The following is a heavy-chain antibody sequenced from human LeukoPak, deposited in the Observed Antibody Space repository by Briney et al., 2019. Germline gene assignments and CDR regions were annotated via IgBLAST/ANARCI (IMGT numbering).Heavy chain of an antibody. CDR2: INHSGST. CDR3: ARADIVVVPAAAYFDY. Sequence: SETLSLTCAAYGVSFSGYYWSWVRQPPGKGLEWIGEINHSGSTNYNPYLKSRVTISVDTSKNQFSLKLSSVTAADTAVYYCARADIVVVPAAAYFDYWGQGTLVTVSS. V-gene: IGHV4-34*01. D-gene: IGHD2-2*01. CDR1: GVSFSGYY. J-gene: IGHJ4*02.